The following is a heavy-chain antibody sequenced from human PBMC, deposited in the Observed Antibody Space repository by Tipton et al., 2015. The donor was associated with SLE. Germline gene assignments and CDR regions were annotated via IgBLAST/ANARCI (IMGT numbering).Heavy chain of an antibody. J-gene: IGHJ4*02. CDR1: GFTFSSYS. V-gene: IGHV3-21*03. CDR2: ISSSSSYI. D-gene: IGHD1-26*01. CDR3: ARGTPVGATLCYFDY. Sequence: GSLRLSCAASGFTFSSYSMNWVRQAPGNVLEWVSSISSSSSYIYYADSVKGRFTISRDNAKNSLYLQMNSLRAEDTAVYYCARGTPVGATLCYFDYWGQGTLVPVSS.